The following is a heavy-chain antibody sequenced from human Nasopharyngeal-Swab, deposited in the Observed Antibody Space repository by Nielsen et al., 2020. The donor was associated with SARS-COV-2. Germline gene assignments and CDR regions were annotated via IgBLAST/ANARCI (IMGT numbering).Heavy chain of an antibody. Sequence: GGSLRLSCAASGFTFTDYYMSWIRQAPGTGLEWISYISDSGTTKYADSVKGRFTISRDNAQNSVYLQLNSLRAEDTAVYYCARGPSNSRFDFWGQGSLVTVSS. D-gene: IGHD6-13*01. CDR3: ARGPSNSRFDF. CDR2: ISDSGTT. J-gene: IGHJ5*01. CDR1: GFTFTDYY. V-gene: IGHV3-11*01.